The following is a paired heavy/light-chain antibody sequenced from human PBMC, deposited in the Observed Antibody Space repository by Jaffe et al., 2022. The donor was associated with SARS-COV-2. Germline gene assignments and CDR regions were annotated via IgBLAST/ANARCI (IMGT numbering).Light chain of an antibody. CDR1: QSLLHRNGSNY. V-gene: IGKV2-28*01. J-gene: IGKJ2*01. Sequence: DIVMTQSPLSVPVTPGEPASISCRSSQSLLHRNGSNYLDWYLQKPGQSPQLLIYVASNRASGVPDRFSGSGSGTDFTLKISRVEAEDVGVYYCMQALRPPATFGQGTKLEIK. CDR3: MQALRPPAT. CDR2: VAS.
Heavy chain of an antibody. D-gene: IGHD2-21*01. CDR2: INRDGSIT. V-gene: IGHV3-74*01. CDR1: GFTFSGYW. Sequence: EVQLVESGGGLVQPGGSLRLSCAASGFTFSGYWMHWVRQAPGKGLVWVSRINRDGSITTYADSVKGRFSISRDNAKNTLYLQMNSLRAEDTAVYYCVRDLIVVSTPGDDFDYWGQGTLVTVSS. J-gene: IGHJ4*02. CDR3: VRDLIVVSTPGDDFDY.